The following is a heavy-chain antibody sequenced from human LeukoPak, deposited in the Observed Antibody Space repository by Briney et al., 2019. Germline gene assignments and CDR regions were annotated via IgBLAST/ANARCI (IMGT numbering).Heavy chain of an antibody. CDR3: ARGAYGISDI. D-gene: IGHD3-9*01. J-gene: IGHJ3*02. Sequence: GGSLRLSCAASGFTFSSYEMNWVRQAPGKGLEWVSYISSSGSTIHYADSVKGRFTISRDNAKNSLYLQMNSLRAEDTAVYYCARGAYGISDIWGQGTMVTVSS. CDR2: ISSSGSTI. CDR1: GFTFSSYE. V-gene: IGHV3-48*03.